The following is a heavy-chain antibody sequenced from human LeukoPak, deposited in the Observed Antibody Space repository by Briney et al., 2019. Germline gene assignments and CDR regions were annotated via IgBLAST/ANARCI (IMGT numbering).Heavy chain of an antibody. CDR1: GFTFSTYW. CDR3: ARGGTNLDY. J-gene: IGHJ4*02. CDR2: INSEGTST. V-gene: IGHV3-74*01. Sequence: GGSLRLSCAASGFTFSTYWMHWVRQVPGKGLVYVSRINSEGTSTNYAGSVRGRFTISRDNAKNTVYLQMNSLRAEDTAVYYCARGGTNLDYWGQGTLVTVLS. D-gene: IGHD1-26*01.